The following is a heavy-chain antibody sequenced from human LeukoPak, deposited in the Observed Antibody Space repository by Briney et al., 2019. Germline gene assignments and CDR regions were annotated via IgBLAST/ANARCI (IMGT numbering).Heavy chain of an antibody. CDR1: GFIFDDHG. CDR2: ISWSSGII. D-gene: IGHD1-26*01. V-gene: IGHV3-9*01. Sequence: PGGSLRLSCAASGFIFDDHGMHWVRQAPGKGLEWVSGISWSSGIIGYADSVKGRFTISRDNAKNSLDLQMNSLRPEDTALYYCAKVRAPLSGNSYYFDYWGQGTLVTVSS. CDR3: AKVRAPLSGNSYYFDY. J-gene: IGHJ4*02.